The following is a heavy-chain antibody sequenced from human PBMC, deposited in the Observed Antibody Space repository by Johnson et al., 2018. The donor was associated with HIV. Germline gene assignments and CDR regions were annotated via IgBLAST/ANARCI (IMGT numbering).Heavy chain of an antibody. CDR1: GFTFDDYG. V-gene: IGHV3-20*04. CDR3: ARATTSKDHAFDI. CDR2: IDWNGGRQ. Sequence: VQLVESGGGVVRPGGSLRLSCVASGFTFDDYGMSWVRQGPGKGLEWVSGIDWNGGRQGYVDSVKGRFIISRDNAKNTLFLQMNSLRAEDTAVFYCARATTSKDHAFDIWGQGTMVTVSS. D-gene: IGHD1-14*01. J-gene: IGHJ3*02.